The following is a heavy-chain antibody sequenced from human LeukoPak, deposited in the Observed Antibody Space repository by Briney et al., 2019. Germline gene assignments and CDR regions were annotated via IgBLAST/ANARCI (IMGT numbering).Heavy chain of an antibody. V-gene: IGHV1-69*10. D-gene: IGHD3-10*01. CDR1: GGTFSSYA. Sequence: SVKVSCKASGGTFSSYAISWVRQAPGQGLEWMGGIIPILGTANYAQKFQGRVTITADKSTSTAYMELSSLRSEDTAVYYCARDSYDYGSGSSTFDYWGQGTLVTVSS. J-gene: IGHJ4*02. CDR3: ARDSYDYGSGSSTFDY. CDR2: IIPILGTA.